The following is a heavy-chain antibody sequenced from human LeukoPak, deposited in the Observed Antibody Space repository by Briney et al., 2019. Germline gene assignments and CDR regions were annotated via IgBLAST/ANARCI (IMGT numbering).Heavy chain of an antibody. CDR1: GFPFNSYA. J-gene: IGHJ6*03. V-gene: IGHV3-23*01. CDR2: ISVSGRST. Sequence: GGTLRLSCAASGFPFNSYAMNWVRQAPGKGLEWVSVISVSGRSTYYADSVKGRFTISRDNSKNTLYLQMNSLRAEDTAVYYCAKFLVYDYYYYYYMDVWGKGTTVTVSS. CDR3: AKFLVYDYYYYYYMDV. D-gene: IGHD5/OR15-5a*01.